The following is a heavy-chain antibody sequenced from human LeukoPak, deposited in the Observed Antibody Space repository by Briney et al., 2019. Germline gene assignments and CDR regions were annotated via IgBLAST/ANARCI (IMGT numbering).Heavy chain of an antibody. J-gene: IGHJ4*02. CDR1: GYTFTGYY. D-gene: IGHD3-3*01. V-gene: IGHV1-2*06. CDR3: ARSEGMYYDFWSGYYVH. Sequence: ASVKVSCKASGYTFTGYYMHWVRQAPGQGLEWMGRINPNSGGTNYAQKFQGRVTMTRDTSISTAYMELSRLRSDDTAVYYCARSEGMYYDFWSGYYVHWGQGTLVTVSS. CDR2: INPNSGGT.